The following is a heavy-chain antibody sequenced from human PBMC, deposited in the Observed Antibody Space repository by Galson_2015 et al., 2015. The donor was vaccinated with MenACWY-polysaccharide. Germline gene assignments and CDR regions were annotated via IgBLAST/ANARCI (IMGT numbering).Heavy chain of an antibody. CDR1: GFTFTSYA. CDR3: AKDSTDFWSVAGRFDH. D-gene: IGHD3-3*01. Sequence: RLSCGACGFTFTSYAMSWVRQAPGKGLGWVSAIRSSGTNTYYADSVKGRFTITRDNSKNTLYLQMNSLKAEDTAVYYCAKDSTDFWSVAGRFDHWGQGTLVTVSS. J-gene: IGHJ5*02. V-gene: IGHV3-23*01. CDR2: IRSSGTNT.